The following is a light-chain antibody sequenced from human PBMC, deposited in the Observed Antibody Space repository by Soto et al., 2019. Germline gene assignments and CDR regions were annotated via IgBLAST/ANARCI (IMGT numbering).Light chain of an antibody. CDR3: QHYNDWRCT. V-gene: IGKV3-15*01. J-gene: IGKJ1*01. CDR2: GAS. CDR1: QSISSK. Sequence: EIVMTQSPATLSVSPGEGATLSCRASQSISSKLAWYQQKPGQAPRLLIYGASTRATGVPARFSGSGSGTDFTLTISSLQSEDLAVYYCQHYNDWRCTFGQGTKVEIK.